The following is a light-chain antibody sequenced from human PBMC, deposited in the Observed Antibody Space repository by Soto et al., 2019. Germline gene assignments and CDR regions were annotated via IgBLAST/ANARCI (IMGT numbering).Light chain of an antibody. J-gene: IGKJ1*01. V-gene: IGKV3-11*01. Sequence: EIVLTQSPATLSLSPGERATLSCRASQSVSSYLAWYQQKPGQAPRLLIYDASNRATGIPARFSGSGSGTDFTLTISSLQSEDFATYYCQQGNIFPWTFGQGTTVEIK. CDR2: DAS. CDR1: QSVSSY. CDR3: QQGNIFPWT.